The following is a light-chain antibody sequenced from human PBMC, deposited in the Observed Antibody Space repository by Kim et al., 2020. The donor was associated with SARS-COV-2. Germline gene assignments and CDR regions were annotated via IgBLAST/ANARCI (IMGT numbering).Light chain of an antibody. Sequence: GQRVTISVSGSRSTFGSHPVIWYQQLPGTAPKLLIYSNNQRPSGVPDRFSGSKSGTSASLAISGLQSEDESDYYCAAWDDSLNARVFGGGTKLTVL. J-gene: IGLJ3*02. V-gene: IGLV1-44*01. CDR3: AAWDDSLNARV. CDR2: SNN. CDR1: RSTFGSHP.